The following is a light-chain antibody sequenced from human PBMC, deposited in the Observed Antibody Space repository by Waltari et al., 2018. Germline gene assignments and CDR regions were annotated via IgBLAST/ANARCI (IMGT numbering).Light chain of an antibody. CDR1: QSVLYSSNNKNY. CDR2: WAS. CDR3: QQYYSTPLT. V-gene: IGKV4-1*01. Sequence: DIVMTQSPDSLAVSLGERATINCKSSQSVLYSSNNKNYLAWYQQKPGKPPKRLIYWASTRESGVPDRFSGSGSGTDFTLTISSLQAEDLAVYYCQQYYSTPLTFGGGTKVEIK. J-gene: IGKJ4*01.